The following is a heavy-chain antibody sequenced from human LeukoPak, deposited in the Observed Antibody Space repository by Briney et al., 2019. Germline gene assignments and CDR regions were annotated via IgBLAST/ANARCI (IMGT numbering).Heavy chain of an antibody. CDR2: SSTHGGST. CDR3: ARTPLTVAGPYYFDH. J-gene: IGHJ4*02. CDR1: GFTFSNYA. D-gene: IGHD6-19*01. V-gene: IGHV3-64*01. Sequence: QPGGSLRLSCAASGFTFSNYAMHWVRQAPGKGLEYVSASSTHGGSTYYANSVQGRFTISRDNSKNTLSLQMGSLRAEDMAVYYCARTPLTVAGPYYFDHWGQGSLVTVSS.